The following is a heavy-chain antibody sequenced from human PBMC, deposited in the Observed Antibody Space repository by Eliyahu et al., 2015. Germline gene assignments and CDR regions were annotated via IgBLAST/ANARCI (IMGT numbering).Heavy chain of an antibody. CDR2: XSGSGGST. CDR3: AKDPGIAARGGEVGYY. Sequence: EVQLVESGGGLVQPGGSLRLXXAASGFTFSSXAMSWVRQAPGKGLEWVSAXSGSGGSTYYADSVKGRFTISRDNSKNTLYLQMNSLRAEDTAVYYCAKDPGIAARGGEVGYYWGQGTLVTVSS. V-gene: IGHV3-23*04. J-gene: IGHJ4*02. D-gene: IGHD6-6*01. CDR1: GFTFSSXA.